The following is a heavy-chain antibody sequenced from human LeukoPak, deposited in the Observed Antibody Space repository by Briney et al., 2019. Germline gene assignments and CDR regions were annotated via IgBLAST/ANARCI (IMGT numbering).Heavy chain of an antibody. V-gene: IGHV1-2*06. D-gene: IGHD3-10*01. Sequence: GASVKVSCKASGYTFTGYYMHWVRQAPGQRLEWMGRINPNSGGTNYAQKFQGRVTITRDTSISTAYMELSRLRSDDTAVYYCARAPIYGSGSSTVDYWGQGTLVIVSS. J-gene: IGHJ4*02. CDR1: GYTFTGYY. CDR3: ARAPIYGSGSSTVDY. CDR2: INPNSGGT.